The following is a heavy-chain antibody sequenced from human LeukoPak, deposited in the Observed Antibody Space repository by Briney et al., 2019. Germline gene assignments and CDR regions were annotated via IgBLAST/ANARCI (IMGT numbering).Heavy chain of an antibody. CDR2: LRASGERT. D-gene: IGHD3-22*01. J-gene: IGHJ4*02. CDR1: GFTFSTYA. Sequence: GGSLRLSCAASGFTFSTYAMIWVRQAPGKGLEWVSGLRASGERTYYADSVQGRFTISRDNSKSTLYLQMNSLRAEDTAVYYCAKFRDHYDSSAYFDYWGQGTLVSVSS. CDR3: AKFRDHYDSSAYFDY. V-gene: IGHV3-23*01.